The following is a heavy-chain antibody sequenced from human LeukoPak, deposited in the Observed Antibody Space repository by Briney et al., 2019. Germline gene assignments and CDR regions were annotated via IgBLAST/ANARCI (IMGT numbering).Heavy chain of an antibody. D-gene: IGHD2-15*01. V-gene: IGHV3-30*02. CDR3: ARGVVVVATTLGRDFDY. CDR1: GFTFSSYG. Sequence: GGSLRLSCAASGFTFSSYGMHWVRQAPGKGLEWVAFIRYDGSNKYYADSVKGRFTISRDSSKNTLYLQMNSLRAEDTAVYYCARGVVVVATTLGRDFDYWGQGTLVTVSS. CDR2: IRYDGSNK. J-gene: IGHJ4*02.